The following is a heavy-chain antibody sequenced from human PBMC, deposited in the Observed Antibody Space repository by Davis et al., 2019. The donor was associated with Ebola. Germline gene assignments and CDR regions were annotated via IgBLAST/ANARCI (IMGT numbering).Heavy chain of an antibody. CDR3: ARPTTGSDNSGFYYFDY. CDR2: IYHSGST. D-gene: IGHD3-22*01. CDR1: GGPININY. Sequence: SETLSLTCSVSGGPININYWSWVRQPPGEGLEWIGEIYHSGSTNYNPSLKSRVTISVDTSKNQFSLKLNSVTAADTAVYYCARPTTGSDNSGFYYFDYWGQGTLVTVSS. J-gene: IGHJ4*02. V-gene: IGHV4-4*08.